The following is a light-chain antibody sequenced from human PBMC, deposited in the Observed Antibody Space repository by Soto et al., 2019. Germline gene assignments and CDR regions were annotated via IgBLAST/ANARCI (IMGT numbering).Light chain of an antibody. Sequence: EIVMTPSPATLSVSPGERATLSRRASQSVRSSFLAWYQQKPGQAPRLLIYDASNRATGIPDRFSGSGSGTDFTLTISRLEPEDFAVYYCQQYGSSGTFGQGTKVDIK. CDR2: DAS. J-gene: IGKJ1*01. V-gene: IGKV3-20*01. CDR1: QSVRSSF. CDR3: QQYGSSGT.